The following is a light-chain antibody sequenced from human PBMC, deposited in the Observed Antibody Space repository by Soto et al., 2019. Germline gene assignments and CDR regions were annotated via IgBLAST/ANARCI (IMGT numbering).Light chain of an antibody. CDR2: AAP. V-gene: IGKV1-9*01. CDR3: QQVGGYPLN. J-gene: IGKJ4*01. Sequence: DLQCTQSPSFLSASVGDRVTITCRPSQGINSHLAWYQQGPGKAPKLLIYAAPTLQSGVPSRLSGSPSGTQFTLTISSLQPGDLVTYYCQQVGGYPLNFGGGTKV. CDR1: QGINSH.